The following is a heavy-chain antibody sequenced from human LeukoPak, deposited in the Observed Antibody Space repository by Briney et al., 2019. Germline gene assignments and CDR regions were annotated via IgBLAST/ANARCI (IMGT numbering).Heavy chain of an antibody. CDR1: GGSISSYY. Sequence: PSETLSLTCTVSGGSISSYYWSWLRQPPGKGLEWIGYIYYSGSTNYNPSLKSRVTISVDTSKNQLSLNLSSVTAADTAVYYCARDHCSGGSCYLVADWGQGTLVTVSS. CDR3: ARDHCSGGSCYLVAD. J-gene: IGHJ4*02. D-gene: IGHD2-15*01. CDR2: IYYSGST. V-gene: IGHV4-59*01.